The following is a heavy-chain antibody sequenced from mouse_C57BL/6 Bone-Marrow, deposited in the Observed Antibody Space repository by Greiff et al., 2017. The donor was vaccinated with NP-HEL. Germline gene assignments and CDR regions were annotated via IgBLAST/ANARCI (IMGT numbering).Heavy chain of an antibody. Sequence: VKVVESGPGLVAPSQSLSITCTVSGFSLTSYGVSWVRQPPGKGLEWLGVIWGDGSANYHSALISRLSISKDNSKSQVFLKLNSLLTNYTSTYYCAKLGRGPYAMDYWGQGTSVTVSS. CDR2: IWGDGSA. CDR3: AKLGRGPYAMDY. J-gene: IGHJ4*01. CDR1: GFSLTSYG. V-gene: IGHV2-3*01.